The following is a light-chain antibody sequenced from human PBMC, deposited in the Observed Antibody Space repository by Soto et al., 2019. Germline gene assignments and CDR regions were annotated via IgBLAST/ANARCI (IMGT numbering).Light chain of an antibody. V-gene: IGLV2-14*01. Sequence: QSALTQPASVSGSPGQSITTSCTGTSSDVGGYNYVSWYQQHPDKAPKLMIYEVSNRPSGVSNRFSGSKSGNTASLTISGLQAEDEADYYCSSYTTRSSVVFGGGTKLTVL. J-gene: IGLJ2*01. CDR2: EVS. CDR3: SSYTTRSSVV. CDR1: SSDVGGYNY.